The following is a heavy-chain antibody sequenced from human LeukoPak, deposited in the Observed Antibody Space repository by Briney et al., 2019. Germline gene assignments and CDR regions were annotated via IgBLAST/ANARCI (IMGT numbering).Heavy chain of an antibody. CDR2: IYYSGTT. V-gene: IGHV4-59*01. Sequence: SETLSLTCTVSGGSITSYYWSWIRQPPGKGLEWIGYIYYSGTTNYNPSLRSRVTISVDTSKNQFSLKLSSVTAADTAVYYCAREDPQTTVPEGLDVWGQGTTVAVSS. D-gene: IGHD4-17*01. J-gene: IGHJ6*02. CDR1: GGSITSYY. CDR3: AREDPQTTVPEGLDV.